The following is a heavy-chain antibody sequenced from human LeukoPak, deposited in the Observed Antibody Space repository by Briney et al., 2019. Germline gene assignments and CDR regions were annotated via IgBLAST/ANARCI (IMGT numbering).Heavy chain of an antibody. J-gene: IGHJ1*01. CDR3: ARRRYCGGGSCYSGGFQH. CDR2: INHSGST. D-gene: IGHD2-15*01. Sequence: PSETLSLTCAVYGGSFSGYYWSWIRQPPGKGLEWIGEINHSGSTNYNPSLKSRVTISVDTSKNQFFLKLSSVTAADTAVYYCARRRYCGGGSCYSGGFQHWGQGTLVTVSS. CDR1: GGSFSGYY. V-gene: IGHV4-34*01.